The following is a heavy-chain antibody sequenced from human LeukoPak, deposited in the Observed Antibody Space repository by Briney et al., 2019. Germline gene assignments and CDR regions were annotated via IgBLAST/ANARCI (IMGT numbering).Heavy chain of an antibody. CDR3: ARAQTMVSDY. CDR1: GFTFSSFT. CDR2: ITGSSTHI. V-gene: IGHV3-21*01. J-gene: IGHJ4*02. D-gene: IGHD2-8*01. Sequence: GGSLRLSCASSGFTFSSFTMNWVRQAPGKGLEWVSSITGSSTHIYYADSVKGRFTISRDNAKDSLYLQMNSLSADDTAVYYCARAQTMVSDYWGQGTLVTVSS.